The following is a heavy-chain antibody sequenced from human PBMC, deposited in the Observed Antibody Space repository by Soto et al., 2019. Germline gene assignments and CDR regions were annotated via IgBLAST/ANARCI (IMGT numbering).Heavy chain of an antibody. CDR2: IDPSDSYT. Sequence: PGEALRISCKGSGYSFTSYWISWVRQMPGKGLEWMGRIDPSDSYTNYSPSFQGHVTISADKSISTAYLQWSSLKASDTAMYYCARRGYSGYYYHYGMDVWGQRTTVTVAS. J-gene: IGHJ6*02. CDR3: ARRGYSGYYYHYGMDV. D-gene: IGHD5-12*01. V-gene: IGHV5-10-1*01. CDR1: GYSFTSYW.